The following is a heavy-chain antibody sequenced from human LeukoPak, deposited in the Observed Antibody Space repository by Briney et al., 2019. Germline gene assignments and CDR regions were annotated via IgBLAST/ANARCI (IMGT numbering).Heavy chain of an antibody. Sequence: SETLSLTCTVSGGSISSYYWSWIRQPPGKGLEWIGYIYYSGSTNYNPSLKSRVTISVDTSKNQFSLKLSSVTAADTAVYYCARRWRLMEDYWGQGTLVTVSS. J-gene: IGHJ4*02. D-gene: IGHD2-15*01. CDR1: GGSISSYY. CDR2: IYYSGST. CDR3: ARRWRLMEDY. V-gene: IGHV4-59*01.